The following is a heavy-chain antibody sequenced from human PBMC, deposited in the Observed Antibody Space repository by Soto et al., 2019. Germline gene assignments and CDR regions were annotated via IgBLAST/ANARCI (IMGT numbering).Heavy chain of an antibody. V-gene: IGHV3-49*03. Sequence: GGSLRLSCTASGFTFADFAVSWFRQAPGKGLEWVSLIRSKTYGETTAYAASVRGRFTISRDDSKSVAYLQLSGLKTEDTALYYCTRDALVPAFTDRDYCYYGLDVWGQGTTVTVSS. CDR3: TRDALVPAFTDRDYCYYGLDV. CDR1: GFTFADFA. J-gene: IGHJ6*02. D-gene: IGHD2-2*01. CDR2: IRSKTYGETT.